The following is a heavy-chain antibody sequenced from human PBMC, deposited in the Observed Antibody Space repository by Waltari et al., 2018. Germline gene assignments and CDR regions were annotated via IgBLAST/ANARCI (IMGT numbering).Heavy chain of an antibody. J-gene: IGHJ4*02. CDR1: GGSFSGYY. CDR3: ARPDGDYREFDY. Sequence: QVQLQQWGAGLLKPSETLSLTCAVYGGSFSGYYGSWPRKPPGKGLEWIGESNHSGSTNHNTSLKRRVHRSVATAKSQFSLKLSSVTAADTTVYYCARPDGDYREFDYWGQGTLVTVSS. CDR2: SNHSGST. V-gene: IGHV4-34*01. D-gene: IGHD4-17*01.